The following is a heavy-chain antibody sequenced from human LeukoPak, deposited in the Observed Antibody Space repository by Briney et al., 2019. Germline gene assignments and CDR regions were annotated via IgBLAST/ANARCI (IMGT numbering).Heavy chain of an antibody. D-gene: IGHD1-7*01. V-gene: IGHV1-2*02. CDR1: GYTFTGYY. J-gene: IGHJ5*02. CDR2: INPNSGGT. CDR3: ARDLTGTTGWFDP. Sequence: ASVKIPCKASGYTFTGYYMHWVRQAQGQGLEWMGWINPNSGGTNYAQKFQGRVTMTRDTSISTAYMELSRLRSDDTAVYYCARDLTGTTGWFDPWGQGTLVTVSS.